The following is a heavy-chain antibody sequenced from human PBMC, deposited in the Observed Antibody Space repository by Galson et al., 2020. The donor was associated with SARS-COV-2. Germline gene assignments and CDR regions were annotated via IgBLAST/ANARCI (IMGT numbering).Heavy chain of an antibody. CDR3: AGTTHYYYGMDV. J-gene: IGHJ6*02. D-gene: IGHD1-1*01. CDR1: GFTISSYS. Sequence: GGSLRLSYAASGFTISSYSMNWVRQAPGKGLEWVSSISSSSSYIYYADSVKGRFTISRDNAKNSLYLQMNSLRAEDTAVYYCAGTTHYYYGMDVWGQGTTVTVSS. V-gene: IGHV3-21*01. CDR2: ISSSSSYI.